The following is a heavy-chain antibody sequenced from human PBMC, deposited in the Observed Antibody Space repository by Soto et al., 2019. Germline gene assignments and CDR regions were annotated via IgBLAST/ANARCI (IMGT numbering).Heavy chain of an antibody. V-gene: IGHV4-34*01. CDR2: INHSGST. J-gene: IGHJ6*02. CDR1: GGSFSGYY. CDR3: ASEVVVVDYYGMDV. D-gene: IGHD2-15*01. Sequence: SETLSLTCAVYGGSFSGYYWTWIRQPPGTGLEWIGGINHSGSTNYNPSLKSRVTISVDTSKNQFSLKLTSVTAADTAVYYCASEVVVVDYYGMDVWGQGTTVTVSS.